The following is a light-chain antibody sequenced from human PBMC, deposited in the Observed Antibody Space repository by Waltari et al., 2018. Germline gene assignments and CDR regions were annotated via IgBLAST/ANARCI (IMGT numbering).Light chain of an antibody. Sequence: VLTQSPGTLSFSPGDRATLSCRASQSLTKRYLAWYQQKPGQAPRLLIYGASSRAAGIPDRFSGSGSGTDFTLTISRLEPEDFAVYYCQQYGSSVLYTFGQGTKLEIK. J-gene: IGKJ2*01. CDR2: GAS. CDR1: QSLTKRY. V-gene: IGKV3-20*01. CDR3: QQYGSSVLYT.